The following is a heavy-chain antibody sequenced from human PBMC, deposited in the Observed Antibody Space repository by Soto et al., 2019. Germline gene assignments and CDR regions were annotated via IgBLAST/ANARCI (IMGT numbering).Heavy chain of an antibody. D-gene: IGHD3-22*01. Sequence: ASVKVSCKASGYTFTSYGISWVRQAPGQGLEWMGWISAYNGNTNYAQKLQGRVTMTTDTSTSTAYMELRSLRSDDTAVYYCARAYSYDSSGYYYGDAFDIWGQGTMVTVSS. V-gene: IGHV1-18*01. CDR3: ARAYSYDSSGYYYGDAFDI. CDR1: GYTFTSYG. J-gene: IGHJ3*02. CDR2: ISAYNGNT.